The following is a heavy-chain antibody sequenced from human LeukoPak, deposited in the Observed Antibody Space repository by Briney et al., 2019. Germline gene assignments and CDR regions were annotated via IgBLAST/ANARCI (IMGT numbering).Heavy chain of an antibody. CDR2: ISGSGGST. Sequence: PGGSLRLSCAASGFTFSSYAMSWVRQAPGKGLEWVAAISGSGGSTYYADSVKGRFIISRDNSKNTLYLQMNSLRAEDTAVYYCAKDPTPSITGSPIDYWGQGTLVTVSS. V-gene: IGHV3-23*01. CDR1: GFTFSSYA. CDR3: AKDPTPSITGSPIDY. J-gene: IGHJ4*01. D-gene: IGHD1-20*01.